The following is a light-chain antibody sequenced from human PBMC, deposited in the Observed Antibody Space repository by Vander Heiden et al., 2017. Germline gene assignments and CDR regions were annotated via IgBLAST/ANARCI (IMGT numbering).Light chain of an antibody. Sequence: QSALTQSASVPASPGQSITISCTATSSDVGRSTLVSWYHQHPGKATKLMIYEVSKRPSVVSRRFSGSKSGNTASLTIAGLQDEDEADYYCCSYAGSRTYVVFGGGTKLTVL. V-gene: IGLV2-23*02. CDR1: SSDVGRSTL. J-gene: IGLJ2*01. CDR2: EVS. CDR3: CSYAGSRTYVV.